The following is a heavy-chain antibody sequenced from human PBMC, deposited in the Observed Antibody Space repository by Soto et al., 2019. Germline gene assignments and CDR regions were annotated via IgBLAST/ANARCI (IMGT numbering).Heavy chain of an antibody. CDR1: GFAFSSCA. Sequence: GGSLRLSCAASGFAFSSCAMSWVRQSPGKGLEWVSAITASGGDTFHADSVKGRFTISRDNSQNSLYLQMSSLRAEDTAVYYYAKGSASGSPYYFDYWGQGILVTVSS. V-gene: IGHV3-23*01. J-gene: IGHJ4*02. CDR3: AKGSASGSPYYFDY. CDR2: ITASGGDT. D-gene: IGHD6-25*01.